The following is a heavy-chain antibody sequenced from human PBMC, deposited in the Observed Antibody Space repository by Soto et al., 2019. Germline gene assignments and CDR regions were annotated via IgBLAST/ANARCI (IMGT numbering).Heavy chain of an antibody. V-gene: IGHV3-15*07. CDR1: GFTFSNAW. D-gene: IGHD4-17*01. J-gene: IGHJ3*02. CDR3: TTGLLRSGGAFYI. Sequence: EVQLVESGGGLVKPGGSLRLSCAASGFTFSNAWMNWVRQAPGKGLEWVGRINSKTDGGTTDYAAPVKGRFTISRDDSKNTLYLQMNSLKTEDTAVYYCTTGLLRSGGAFYIWGQGTMVTVSS. CDR2: INSKTDGGTT.